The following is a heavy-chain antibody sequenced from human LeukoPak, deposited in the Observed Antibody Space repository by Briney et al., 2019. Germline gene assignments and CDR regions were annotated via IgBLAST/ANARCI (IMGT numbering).Heavy chain of an antibody. Sequence: PSETLSLTCTVSGGSMSNYYWSWIRQPPGKGLEWFGYIYYSGSTNYNPSLKTRVTISVDTSKSQFSLKLSSVTAADTAVYYWARQGSGSYPYYYYGMDVSGQGTTVTVSS. CDR3: ARQGSGSYPYYYYGMDV. D-gene: IGHD1-26*01. J-gene: IGHJ6*02. CDR1: GGSMSNYY. CDR2: IYYSGST. V-gene: IGHV4-59*01.